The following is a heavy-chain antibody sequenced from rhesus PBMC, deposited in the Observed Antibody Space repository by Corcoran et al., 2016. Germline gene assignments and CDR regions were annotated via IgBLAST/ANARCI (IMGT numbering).Heavy chain of an antibody. CDR2: IDPSDSDP. D-gene: IGHD6-31*01. CDR1: GYSFTSYW. CDR3: AKIAAAGGYFDY. J-gene: IGHJ4*01. V-gene: IGHV5-2*01. Sequence: EVQLVQSGAEVKRPGESLKISCKTSGYSFTSYWISWVRQMPGKGLEWMGAIDPSDSDPRYSPSFQGQVTISADKSISTAYLQWSSLKASDTATYYCAKIAAAGGYFDYWGQGVLVTVSS.